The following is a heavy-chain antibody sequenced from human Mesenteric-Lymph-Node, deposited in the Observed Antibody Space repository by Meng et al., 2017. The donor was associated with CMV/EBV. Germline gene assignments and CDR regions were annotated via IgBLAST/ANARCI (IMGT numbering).Heavy chain of an antibody. CDR1: GFTFSNYY. CDR2: IKEDGSES. J-gene: IGHJ6*02. D-gene: IGHD3-16*01. Sequence: ESLKISCATSGFTFSNYYISWVRQAPGKGLEWVANIKEDGSESNYVDSVKGRFLISRDNAKNSVSLQMNSLRGDDTAVYYCAREKGSRDYAMDVWGQGTTVTVSS. V-gene: IGHV3-7*01. CDR3: AREKGSRDYAMDV.